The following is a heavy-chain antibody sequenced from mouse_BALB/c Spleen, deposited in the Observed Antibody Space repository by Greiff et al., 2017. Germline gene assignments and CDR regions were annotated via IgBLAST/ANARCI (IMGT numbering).Heavy chain of an antibody. D-gene: IGHD2-3*01. CDR1: GFTFSSYA. CDR3: AREGDGLAY. CDR2: ISSGGSYT. J-gene: IGHJ3*01. V-gene: IGHV5-9-4*01. Sequence: EVQVVESGGGLVKPGGSLKLSCAASGFTFSSYAMSWVRQSPEKRLEWVAEISSGGSYTYYPDTVTGRFTISRDNAKNTLYLEMSSLRSEDTAMYYCAREGDGLAYGRQGTLVTVSA.